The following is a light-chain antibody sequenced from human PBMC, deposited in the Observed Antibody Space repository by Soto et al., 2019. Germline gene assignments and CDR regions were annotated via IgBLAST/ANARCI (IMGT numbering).Light chain of an antibody. V-gene: IGLV4-69*01. Sequence: QAVVTQSPSASASLGASVKLTCTLSSGHSSYAIAWHQQQPEKGPRYLMKLNSDGSHSKGDGIPDRFSGSSSGAERYLIISSLQSEDEADYYCQTWGSVTVVFGGGTKLTVL. CDR2: LNSDGSH. J-gene: IGLJ2*01. CDR1: SGHSSYA. CDR3: QTWGSVTVV.